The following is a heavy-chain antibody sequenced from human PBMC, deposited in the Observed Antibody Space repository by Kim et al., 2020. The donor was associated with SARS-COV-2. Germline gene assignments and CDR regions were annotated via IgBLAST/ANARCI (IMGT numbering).Heavy chain of an antibody. D-gene: IGHD3-10*01. CDR3: ARRGYGSGSRWFDP. J-gene: IGHJ5*02. Sequence: NPSLKSRVTISVDTSKNQFSLKLSSVTAADTAVYYWARRGYGSGSRWFDPWGQGTLVTVSS. V-gene: IGHV4-34*01.